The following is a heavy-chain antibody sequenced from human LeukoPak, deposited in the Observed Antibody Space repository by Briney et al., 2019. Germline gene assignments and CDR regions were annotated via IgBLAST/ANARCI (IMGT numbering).Heavy chain of an antibody. CDR1: GFTFSSYS. V-gene: IGHV3-48*02. CDR2: ISSSSTI. CDR3: ARGRSNYRYYFDY. J-gene: IGHJ4*02. Sequence: GGSLRLSCAASGFTFSSYSMNWVRQAPGKGLEWVSYISSSSTIYYADSVKGRFTISRDNAKNSLYLQMNSLRDEDTAVYYCARGRSNYRYYFDYWGQGTLVTVSS. D-gene: IGHD4-4*01.